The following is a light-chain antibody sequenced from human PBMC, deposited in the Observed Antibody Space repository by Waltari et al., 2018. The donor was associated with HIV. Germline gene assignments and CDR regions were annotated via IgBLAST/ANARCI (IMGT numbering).Light chain of an antibody. V-gene: IGLV3-1*01. CDR3: QAWDSSTHVV. Sequence: SYELTQPPSLSVSPGQTASITYSGDKLGDKYACWYQQKPGQSPVMVIYQDTKRPSGIPERFSGSNSGNTATLTISGTQAMDEADYYCQAWDSSTHVVFGGGTKLTVL. CDR2: QDT. CDR1: KLGDKY. J-gene: IGLJ2*01.